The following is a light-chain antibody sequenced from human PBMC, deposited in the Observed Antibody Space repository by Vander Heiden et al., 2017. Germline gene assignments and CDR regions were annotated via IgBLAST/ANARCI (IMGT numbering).Light chain of an antibody. CDR3: HQYKSYTTWT. Sequence: DLQLTHSPSTLSGSGGDRLHINCRATQTISMWLAWYQQTTGNAPTILIQRASSLEGGSPARFSGSGSGTEFTLTISSMQPEDFATDYCHQYKSYTTWTFGQGTKVEIK. CDR2: RAS. V-gene: IGKV1-5*03. CDR1: QTISMW. J-gene: IGKJ1*01.